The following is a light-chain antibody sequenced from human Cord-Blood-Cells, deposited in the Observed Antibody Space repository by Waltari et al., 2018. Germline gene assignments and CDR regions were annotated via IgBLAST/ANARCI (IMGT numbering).Light chain of an antibody. CDR1: QGISSY. V-gene: IGKV1D-8*01. CDR3: QQYYSFPWT. CDR2: AAS. Sequence: VIWMTQSPSLLSASTRDRVTISCQMSQGISSYLAWYQQKPGKAPELLIYAASTLQSGFPSRFSGSGSGTDFTLTISCLQSEDFATYYCQQYYSFPWTFGQGTKVEIK. J-gene: IGKJ1*01.